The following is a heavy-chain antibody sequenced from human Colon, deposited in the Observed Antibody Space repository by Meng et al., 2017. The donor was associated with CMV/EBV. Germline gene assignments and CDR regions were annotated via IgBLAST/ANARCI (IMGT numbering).Heavy chain of an antibody. V-gene: IGHV3-21*06. Sequence: GESLKISCVASGFNFVNHRMNWVRQAPGKGLEWVATDMGGPSYRYYADSVKGRFTVSKDNAKNSLFLQMDSLRVEDTDVYYFTSARGQLAFDYWGQGSQVTVSS. J-gene: IGHJ4*02. D-gene: IGHD1-1*01. CDR3: TSARGQLAFDY. CDR1: GFNFVNHR. CDR2: DMGGPSYR.